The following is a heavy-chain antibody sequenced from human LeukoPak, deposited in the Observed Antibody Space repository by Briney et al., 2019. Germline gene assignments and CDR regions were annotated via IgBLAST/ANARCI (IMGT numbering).Heavy chain of an antibody. CDR2: INPSGGGT. V-gene: IGHV1-46*03. CDR1: GYTFSNYY. D-gene: IGHD1-14*01. J-gene: IGHJ3*02. CDR3: VRSTTSVVFDI. Sequence: ASVKVSCXASGYTFSNYYIHWVRQAHGQGLEWMAIINPSGGGTTYAQKFQGGVTMTRDTSTSTVYMELSSLRSEDTAIYYCVRSTTSVVFDIWGQGTMVTVSS.